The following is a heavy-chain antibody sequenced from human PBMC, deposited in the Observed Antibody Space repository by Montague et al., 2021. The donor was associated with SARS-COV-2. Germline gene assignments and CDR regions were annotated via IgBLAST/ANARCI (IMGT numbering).Heavy chain of an antibody. D-gene: IGHD3-9*01. CDR3: ARHDDILTTYYYYYGMDV. Sequence: SETLSLTRTVSGGSISSSSYYWGWIRQPPGKGLEWIGSIYYSGSTYYNPSLKSRVTISVDTSKNQFSLKLSSVTAADTAVYYCARHDDILTTYYYYYGMDVWGQGTTVTVSS. CDR1: GGSISSSSYY. CDR2: IYYSGST. J-gene: IGHJ6*02. V-gene: IGHV4-39*01.